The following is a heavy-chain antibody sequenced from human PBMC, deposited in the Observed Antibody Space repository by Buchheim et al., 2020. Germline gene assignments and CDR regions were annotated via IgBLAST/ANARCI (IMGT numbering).Heavy chain of an antibody. CDR1: GGSISGSGYY. D-gene: IGHD4-23*01. CDR2: TLYSGST. J-gene: IGHJ4*02. V-gene: IGHV4-39*01. CDR3: ARSVEDSTSVANCDY. Sequence: QLQLQESGPGLVKPSETLSLTCTVSGGSISGSGYYWGWIRQPPGRGLEWIGSTLYSGSTYYNPSLKSRVPISVEPSKNQLSLKLTSVTAADTAVFYCARSVEDSTSVANCDYWGQGTL.